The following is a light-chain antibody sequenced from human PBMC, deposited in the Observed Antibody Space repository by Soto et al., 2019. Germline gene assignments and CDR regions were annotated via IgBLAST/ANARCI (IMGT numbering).Light chain of an antibody. CDR2: GAS. CDR3: QQRSNWPIT. CDR1: QSVSSN. J-gene: IGKJ5*01. V-gene: IGKV3-15*01. Sequence: EIAMTQSPVPLSVSPGERATLSRRASQSVSSNLAWYQKKPGQDPRILIYGASTRATGIPARFSGSGSGTDFTLTISRLETEDFAVYYCQQRSNWPITFGQGTRLEIK.